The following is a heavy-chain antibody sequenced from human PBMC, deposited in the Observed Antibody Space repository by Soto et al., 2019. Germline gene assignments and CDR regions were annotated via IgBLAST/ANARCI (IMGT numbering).Heavy chain of an antibody. CDR3: AKDPGYGSGWFDY. CDR2: ISGSGGST. V-gene: IGHV3-23*01. Sequence: EVQLLESGGGLVQPGGSLRLSCAASGFTFSSYAMSWVRQAPGKGLEWVSPISGSGGSTYYADSVKGRFTISRDNSKNTLYLQINSLRAEDTAVYYCAKDPGYGSGWFDYWGQGTLVTVSS. CDR1: GFTFSSYA. D-gene: IGHD6-19*01. J-gene: IGHJ4*02.